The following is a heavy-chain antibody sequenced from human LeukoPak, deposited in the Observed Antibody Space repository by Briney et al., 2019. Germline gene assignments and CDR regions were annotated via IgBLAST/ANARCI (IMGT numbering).Heavy chain of an antibody. J-gene: IGHJ4*02. CDR3: ARGRNYYDSSDPGY. CDR2: ISYDGSNK. CDR1: GFTFSSYA. Sequence: GGSLRLSCAASGFTFSSYAMHWVRQAPGKGLEWVAVISYDGSNKYYADSVKGRFTISRDNSKNTLYLQMNSLRAEDTAVYYCARGRNYYDSSDPGYWGQGTLVTVSS. D-gene: IGHD3-22*01. V-gene: IGHV3-30-3*01.